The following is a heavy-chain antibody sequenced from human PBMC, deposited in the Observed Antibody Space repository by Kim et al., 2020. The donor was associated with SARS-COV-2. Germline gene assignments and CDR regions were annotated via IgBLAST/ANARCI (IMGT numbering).Heavy chain of an antibody. D-gene: IGHD6-13*01. V-gene: IGHV1-69*04. J-gene: IGHJ6*02. CDR3: ARGSQQLDHYYYGMDV. Sequence: KFQGRVTITANKSTSTAYMELSSLRSEDTAVYYCARGSQQLDHYYYGMDVWGQGTTVTVSS.